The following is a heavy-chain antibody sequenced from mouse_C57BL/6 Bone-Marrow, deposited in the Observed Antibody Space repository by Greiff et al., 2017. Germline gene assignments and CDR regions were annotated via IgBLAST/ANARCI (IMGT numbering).Heavy chain of an antibody. CDR2: IRSKSNNYAT. CDR1: GFSFNTYA. D-gene: IGHD1-1*02. Sequence: LMESGGGLVQPKGSLKLSCAASGFSFNTYAMNWVRQAPGKGLEWVARIRSKSNNYATYYADSVKDRFTISRDDSESMLYLQMNNLKTEDTAMYYCVRGWYYFDYWGQGTTLTVSS. CDR3: VRGWYYFDY. J-gene: IGHJ2*01. V-gene: IGHV10-1*01.